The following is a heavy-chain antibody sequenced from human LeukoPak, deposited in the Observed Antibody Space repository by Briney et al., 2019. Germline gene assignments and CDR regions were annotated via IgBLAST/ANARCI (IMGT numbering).Heavy chain of an antibody. D-gene: IGHD3-22*01. V-gene: IGHV4-61*02. CDR1: GGSISSGSYY. J-gene: IGHJ4*02. CDR2: IYTSEST. CDR3: ARADYYDSSGYYFDY. Sequence: SETLSLTCTVSGGSISSGSYYWSWIRQPAGKGLEWIGRIYTSESTNYNPSLKSRVTISVDTSKNQFSLKLSSVTAADTAVYYCARADYYDSSGYYFDYWGQGTLVTVSS.